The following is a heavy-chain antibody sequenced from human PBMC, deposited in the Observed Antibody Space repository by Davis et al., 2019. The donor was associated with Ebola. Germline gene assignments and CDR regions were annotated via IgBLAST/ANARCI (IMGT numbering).Heavy chain of an antibody. CDR2: FDPEEGET. J-gene: IGHJ4*02. CDR3: ARVGYDIVTGQPYWFDY. CDR1: GYTLIDLS. V-gene: IGHV1-24*01. D-gene: IGHD3-9*01. Sequence: ASVKVSCKVSGYTLIDLSIHWVRQAPGKGLEWMGGFDPEEGETIYAQKFQGRVTITADKSTTTTADKSTTTTYMELSSLRSEDTAVYYCARVGYDIVTGQPYWFDYWGQGTLVTVSS.